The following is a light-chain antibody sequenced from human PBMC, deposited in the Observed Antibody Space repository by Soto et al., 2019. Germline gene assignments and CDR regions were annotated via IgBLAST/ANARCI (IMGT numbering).Light chain of an antibody. CDR3: QQYGSSPPIT. CDR2: DAS. V-gene: IGKV3-20*01. Sequence: EIVLTQSPGTLSLSPGERATLSCRASQSVSSSSLAWYQQKPGQAPRLLIYDASSRATGIPDRFSGSGSGTDFTLTISRLEPEDFAVYSCQQYGSSPPITFGQGTRLEIK. CDR1: QSVSSSS. J-gene: IGKJ5*01.